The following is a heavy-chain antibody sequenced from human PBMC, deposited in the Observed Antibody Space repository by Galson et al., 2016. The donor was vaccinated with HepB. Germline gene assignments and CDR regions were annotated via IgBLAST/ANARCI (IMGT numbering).Heavy chain of an antibody. Sequence: SLRLSCAASGFTFSSYGMHWVRQVPGKGLEWVAIIWYDGSHKFYLDSVKGRFTISRDNSKSTLYLQMNSLRAKDTAVYYCARDREYNFWSGYYPLKFFDYWGQGTLVTVSS. J-gene: IGHJ4*02. V-gene: IGHV3-33*01. CDR3: ARDREYNFWSGYYPLKFFDY. CDR2: IWYDGSHK. CDR1: GFTFSSYG. D-gene: IGHD3-3*01.